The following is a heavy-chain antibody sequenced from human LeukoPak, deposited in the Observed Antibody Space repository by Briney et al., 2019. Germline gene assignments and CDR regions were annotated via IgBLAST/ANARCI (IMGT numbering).Heavy chain of an antibody. Sequence: SVKVSCKASGGTFSSYAISWVRQAPGQGLEWMGGIIPIFGTANYAQKFQGRVTITADESTSTAYMELSSLRSEDTAVYYCARDRVFRGSYLVFFDYWGQGTLVTVSS. J-gene: IGHJ4*02. CDR3: ARDRVFRGSYLVFFDY. D-gene: IGHD1-26*01. CDR1: GGTFSSYA. CDR2: IIPIFGTA. V-gene: IGHV1-69*13.